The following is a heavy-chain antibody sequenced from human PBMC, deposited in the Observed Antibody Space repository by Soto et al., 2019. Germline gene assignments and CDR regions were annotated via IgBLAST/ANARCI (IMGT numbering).Heavy chain of an antibody. Sequence: GVSLRLSCAASGFTFSSYGMHWVRQAPGKGLEWVAVIWYDGSNKYYADSVKGRFTISRDNSKNTLYLQMNSLRAEDTAVYYCARDGGAMIVVVNLFDYWGQGTLVTVSS. CDR3: ARDGGAMIVVVNLFDY. D-gene: IGHD3-22*01. CDR2: IWYDGSNK. CDR1: GFTFSSYG. V-gene: IGHV3-33*01. J-gene: IGHJ4*02.